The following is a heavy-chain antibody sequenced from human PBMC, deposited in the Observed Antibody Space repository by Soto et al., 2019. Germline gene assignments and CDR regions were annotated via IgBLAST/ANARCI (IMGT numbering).Heavy chain of an antibody. J-gene: IGHJ4*02. V-gene: IGHV4-4*02. Sequence: QVQLQESGPGLVKPSGALSLTCAVSGASIRSNNWWSWVRQPPGKGLEWIGEIFHGGSTNDNPSLKARVTISVDNSKNQFSLKLSSVTAADTAVYYCARVYSGSYSDSWGQGTLVTVSS. CDR2: IFHGGST. CDR1: GASIRSNNW. CDR3: ARVYSGSYSDS. D-gene: IGHD1-26*01.